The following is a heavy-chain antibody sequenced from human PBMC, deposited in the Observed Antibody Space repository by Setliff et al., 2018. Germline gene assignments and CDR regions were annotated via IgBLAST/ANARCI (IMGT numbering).Heavy chain of an antibody. CDR1: GGSFSGYY. J-gene: IGHJ6*03. V-gene: IGHV4-34*01. Sequence: ASETLSLTCAVYGGSFSGYYWSWIRQPPGKGLEWIGETNHSGSTNYNPSLKSRVTISVDTSKNQFSLKLSSVTAADTAVYYCASQLGGYCSGGSCYSYYYYYYMDVWGKGTTVTVSS. CDR3: ASQLGGYCSGGSCYSYYYYYYMDV. D-gene: IGHD2-15*01. CDR2: TNHSGST.